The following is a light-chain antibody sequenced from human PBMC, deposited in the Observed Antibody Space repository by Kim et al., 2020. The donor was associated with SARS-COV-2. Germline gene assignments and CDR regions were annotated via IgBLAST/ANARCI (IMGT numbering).Light chain of an antibody. Sequence: GQRVTLSCSGSSPNIGSNYVFWYQQFPGAAPKLLIFDNNQRSSGVSDRFSGSRSGISASLAITGLRSEDEADYYCAAWDDSLSGPVFGGGTKLTVL. J-gene: IGLJ3*02. V-gene: IGLV1-47*01. CDR1: SPNIGSNY. CDR3: AAWDDSLSGPV. CDR2: DNN.